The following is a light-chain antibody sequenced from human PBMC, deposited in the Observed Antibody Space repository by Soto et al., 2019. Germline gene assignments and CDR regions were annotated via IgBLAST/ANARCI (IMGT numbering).Light chain of an antibody. Sequence: IVMTQSPATLSVSPGERATLSCRASQSVSSNLAWYQQKPGQAPRLLIYGASTRATGIPARFSGSGSGTEFTLTISSLQPEDFATYYCQQANSFPITFGQGRRLEI. CDR1: QSVSSN. J-gene: IGKJ5*01. CDR2: GAS. V-gene: IGKV3-15*01. CDR3: QQANSFPIT.